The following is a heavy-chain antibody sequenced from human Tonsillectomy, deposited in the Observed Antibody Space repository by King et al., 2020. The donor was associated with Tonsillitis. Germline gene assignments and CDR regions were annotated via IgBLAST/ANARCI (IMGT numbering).Heavy chain of an antibody. Sequence: VQLVESGGGLVQPGGSLRLSCSASGFTFSSYAMHWVRQAPGKGLEYVSAISSNGGSTYYADSVKGRFTISRDNSKNTLYLQMSSLRAEDTAVYYCVTLDRPFMVRGVMNWFDPWGQGTLVTVSS. CDR2: ISSNGGST. CDR1: GFTFSSYA. CDR3: VTLDRPFMVRGVMNWFDP. J-gene: IGHJ5*02. D-gene: IGHD3-10*01. V-gene: IGHV3-64D*06.